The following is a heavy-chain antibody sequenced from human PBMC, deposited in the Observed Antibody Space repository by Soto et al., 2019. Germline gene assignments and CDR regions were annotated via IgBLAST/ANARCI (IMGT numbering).Heavy chain of an antibody. Sequence: SETLSLTCAVHGGSFSGYYWSWIRQPPGKGLEWIGEINHSGSTNYNPSLKSRVTISVDTSRNQFSLTLSSVTAADTAVYYCGGEHFYDSYGLVSNEYWGQGTLVTVSS. V-gene: IGHV4-34*01. CDR1: GGSFSGYY. CDR2: INHSGST. CDR3: GGEHFYDSYGLVSNEY. J-gene: IGHJ1*01. D-gene: IGHD3-16*01.